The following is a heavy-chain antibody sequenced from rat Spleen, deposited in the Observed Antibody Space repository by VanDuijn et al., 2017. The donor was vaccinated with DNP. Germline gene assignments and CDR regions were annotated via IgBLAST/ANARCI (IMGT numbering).Heavy chain of an antibody. CDR3: ARSYTYYWYFDF. V-gene: IGHV5-22*01. CDR2: ISYDGGST. D-gene: IGHD1-2*01. CDR1: GFTFSDYY. J-gene: IGHJ1*01. Sequence: EVQLVESGGGLVQPGRSLKLSCAASGFTFSDYYMAWVRQAPTKGLEWVAYISYDGGSTYYGDSVKGRFTISRDNAKSTLYLQMNSLRSEDMATYYCARSYTYYWYFDFWGPGTMVTVSS.